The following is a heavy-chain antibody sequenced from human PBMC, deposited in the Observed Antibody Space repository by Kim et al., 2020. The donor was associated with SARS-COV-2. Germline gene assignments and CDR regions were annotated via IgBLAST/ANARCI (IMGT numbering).Heavy chain of an antibody. J-gene: IGHJ4*02. CDR3: ARAPPGPGDGSGSYVLDY. CDR1: GGSISSGGYY. Sequence: SETLSLTCTVSGGSISSGGYYWSWIRQHPGKGLEWIGYIYYSGSTYYNPSLKSRVTISVDTSKNQFSLKLSSVTAADTDVYYCARAPPGPGDGSGSYVLDYWGQGTLVTVSS. CDR2: IYYSGST. V-gene: IGHV4-31*03. D-gene: IGHD3-10*01.